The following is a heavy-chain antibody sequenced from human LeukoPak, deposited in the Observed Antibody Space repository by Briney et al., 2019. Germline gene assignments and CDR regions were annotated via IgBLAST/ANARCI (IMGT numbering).Heavy chain of an antibody. CDR2: ISGDGGST. CDR3: AKGNRYYGSGSYYNYPPRTFYMDV. J-gene: IGHJ6*03. D-gene: IGHD3-10*01. V-gene: IGHV3-43*02. Sequence: GGSLRLSCAASGFTFGDYAMHWVRQAPGKGLEWVSLISGDGGSTYYADSVKGRFTISRDNSKNSLYLQMNSLRTEDTALYYCAKGNRYYGSGSYYNYPPRTFYMDVWGKGTTVTVSS. CDR1: GFTFGDYA.